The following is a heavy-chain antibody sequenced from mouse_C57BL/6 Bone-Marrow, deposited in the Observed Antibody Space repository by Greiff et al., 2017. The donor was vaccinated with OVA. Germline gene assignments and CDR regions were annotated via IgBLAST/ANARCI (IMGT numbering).Heavy chain of an antibody. Sequence: VKLVESDAELVKPGASVKISCEASGYTFTDYTIHWIKQRPEKGLEWIGYISHRDGSTKYNEKFKGKATFTADKSSSTAYMQLNNLTSEDSAVYFCARSPNYYGGLDYWGQGTTLTVSS. CDR2: ISHRDGST. CDR1: GYTFTDYT. V-gene: IGHV1-78*01. D-gene: IGHD1-1*02. J-gene: IGHJ2*01. CDR3: ARSPNYYGGLDY.